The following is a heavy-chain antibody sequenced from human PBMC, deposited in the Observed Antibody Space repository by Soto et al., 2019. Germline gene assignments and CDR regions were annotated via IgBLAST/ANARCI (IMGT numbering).Heavy chain of an antibody. CDR2: SISIFGTA. CDR3: AAAREVSYYYSGMDV. V-gene: IGHV1-69*12. Sequence: QVQLVQSGAEVKKPGSSVKVSCKASGGTFSSYAISWGRQAPGQGLEWMGGSISIFGTADYAQKFQGRVTITADESTHTSCMELSSLRSEDTAVYSCAAAREVSYYYSGMDVWGQGTTVTVSS. CDR1: GGTFSSYA. D-gene: IGHD1-26*01. J-gene: IGHJ6*02.